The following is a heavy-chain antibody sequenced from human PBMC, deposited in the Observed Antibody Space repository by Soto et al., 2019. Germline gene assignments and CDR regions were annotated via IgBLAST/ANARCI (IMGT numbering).Heavy chain of an antibody. Sequence: SETLSLTCTVSGGSISSGGYYWSWIRQHPGKGLEWIGYIYYSGSTYYNPSLKSRVTISVDTSKNQIPLKLSSVTAADTAVYYCARSDIVVVVADDWGQGTLVTVSS. J-gene: IGHJ4*02. CDR3: ARSDIVVVVADD. D-gene: IGHD2-15*01. CDR2: IYYSGST. V-gene: IGHV4-31*03. CDR1: GGSISSGGYY.